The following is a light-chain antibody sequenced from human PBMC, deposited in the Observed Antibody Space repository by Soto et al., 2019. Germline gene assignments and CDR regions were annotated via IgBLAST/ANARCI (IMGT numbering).Light chain of an antibody. CDR2: DNN. CDR3: QSYDSSLKVV. Sequence: QSVLTQPPSVSGAPGQRVTISCTGSSSNIGTSYDVHWYQHLPGTAPKLLIYDNNNRPSGVPDRFSGSKSGTSASLAITGLQAEDEADYYCQSYDSSLKVVFGGGTKLTVL. V-gene: IGLV1-40*01. CDR1: SSNIGTSYD. J-gene: IGLJ2*01.